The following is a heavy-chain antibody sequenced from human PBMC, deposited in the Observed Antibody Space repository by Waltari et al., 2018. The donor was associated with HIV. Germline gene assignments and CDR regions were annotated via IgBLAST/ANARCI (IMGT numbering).Heavy chain of an antibody. CDR3: ARDLGIGAFDI. D-gene: IGHD7-27*01. CDR1: GFTFSSYD. Sequence: EVQLVESGGGLVQPGGSLRLSCAASGFTFSSYDMHWVRQSTGKRLEWVSAIGSSGDTHFAGSVRGRFSISRENARNSLYLQMNSLRAGDTARYYCARDLGIGAFDIWGQGTMVTVSS. CDR2: IGSSGDT. J-gene: IGHJ3*02. V-gene: IGHV3-13*01.